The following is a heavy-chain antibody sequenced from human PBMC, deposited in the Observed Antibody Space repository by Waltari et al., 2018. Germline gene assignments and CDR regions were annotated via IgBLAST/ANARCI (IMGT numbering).Heavy chain of an antibody. Sequence: EVQLVESGGGLVQPGGSLRLSCAASGFTFSSYEMNWVRQAPGKGLEWVSYISSSGSTIYYADSVKGRFTISRDNAKNSLYLQMNSLRAEDTAVYYCARDFGVVHGAFDIWGQGTMVTVSS. V-gene: IGHV3-48*03. J-gene: IGHJ3*02. CDR1: GFTFSSYE. CDR2: ISSSGSTI. CDR3: ARDFGVVHGAFDI. D-gene: IGHD3-3*01.